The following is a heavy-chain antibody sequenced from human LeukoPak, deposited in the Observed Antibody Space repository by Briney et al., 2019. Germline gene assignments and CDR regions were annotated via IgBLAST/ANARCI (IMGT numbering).Heavy chain of an antibody. D-gene: IGHD3-10*01. J-gene: IGHJ4*02. V-gene: IGHV3-7*01. CDR1: GFTFSSYW. Sequence: HPGGSLRLSCAASGFTFSSYWMSWVRQAPGKGLEWVANIKQDGSEKYYVDSVKGRFTISRDNAKNSLYLQMSSLRAEDTAVYYCAIQKADLITMIRGVIAYWGQGTLVTVSS. CDR3: AIQKADLITMIRGVIAY. CDR2: IKQDGSEK.